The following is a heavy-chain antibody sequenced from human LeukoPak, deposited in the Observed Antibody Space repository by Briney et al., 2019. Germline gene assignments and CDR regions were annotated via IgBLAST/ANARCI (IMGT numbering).Heavy chain of an antibody. CDR2: IKSKTYGETT. Sequence: GGSLRLSCKASGFTFADYAISWVRQAPGKGLEWLGFIKSKTYGETTEYAASVKGRFTISRDDSNSIAYLRMNNLKIEDTAVYYCTRTGGWGQGTLVTVSS. D-gene: IGHD7-27*01. J-gene: IGHJ4*02. CDR1: GFTFADYA. CDR3: TRTGG. V-gene: IGHV3-49*04.